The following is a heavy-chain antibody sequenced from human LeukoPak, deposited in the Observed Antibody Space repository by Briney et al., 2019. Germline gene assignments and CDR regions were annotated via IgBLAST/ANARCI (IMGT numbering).Heavy chain of an antibody. V-gene: IGHV4-4*02. Sequence: SETLSLTCAVSGGSISNSNWWSWVRQPPGKGLEWIGGIYHSGSTNYNPSLKSRVTISIDKSKSQFSLKLSSVTAADTALYYCARGLLKDSGYDSDLEGFDYWGQGTLVTVSS. CDR2: IYHSGST. D-gene: IGHD5-12*01. CDR3: ARGLLKDSGYDSDLEGFDY. CDR1: GGSISNSNW. J-gene: IGHJ4*02.